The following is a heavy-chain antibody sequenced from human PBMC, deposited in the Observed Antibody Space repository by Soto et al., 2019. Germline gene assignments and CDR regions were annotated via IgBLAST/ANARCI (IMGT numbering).Heavy chain of an antibody. CDR2: ISYDGSNK. J-gene: IGHJ5*02. CDR1: GFTFISYG. D-gene: IGHD3-10*01. V-gene: IGHV3-30*18. Sequence: PGGSLRLSCAASGFTFISYGMHWVRQAPGKGLEWVAVISYDGSNKYYADSVKGRFTISRDNSKNTLYLQMNSLRAADTAVYYCAKEGGPHYYGSGSYYNEFDPWGQGTLVTVSS. CDR3: AKEGGPHYYGSGSYYNEFDP.